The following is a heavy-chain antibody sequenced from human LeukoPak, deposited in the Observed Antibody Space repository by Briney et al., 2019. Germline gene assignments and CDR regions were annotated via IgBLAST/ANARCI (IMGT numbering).Heavy chain of an antibody. D-gene: IGHD2-8*01. CDR1: GFTFDYSA. CDR3: AKRYCSDGVCYFFDD. J-gene: IGHJ4*02. V-gene: IGHV3-23*01. CDR2: INTGDIT. Sequence: QPGGSLRLSCAASGFTFDYSAMTWVRQAPEKGLEWVSTINTGDITFYANSVKGRFTISRDNSKNTLYLQMSSLRAEDTAVYYCAKRYCSDGVCYFFDDWGQGTLVTVSS.